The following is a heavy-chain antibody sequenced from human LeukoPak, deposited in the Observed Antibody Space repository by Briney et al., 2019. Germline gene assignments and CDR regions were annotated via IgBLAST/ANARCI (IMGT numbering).Heavy chain of an antibody. J-gene: IGHJ4*02. CDR2: INSDGSST. V-gene: IGHV3-74*01. CDR1: GFNFSAYW. CDR3: ASFKGTAHPIDY. Sequence: GGSLRLSCAASGFNFSAYWMNWVRQAPGKGLVWVSRINSDGSSTSYADSVKGRFTISRDNAKNTLYLQMNSLRAEDTAVYYCASFKGTAHPIDYWGQGTLVTVSS.